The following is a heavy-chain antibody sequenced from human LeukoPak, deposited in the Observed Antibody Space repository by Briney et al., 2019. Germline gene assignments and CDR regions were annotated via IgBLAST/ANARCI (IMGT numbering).Heavy chain of an antibody. J-gene: IGHJ5*02. V-gene: IGHV4-39*01. CDR3: ARPRYCSSTSCP. CDR2: ISYSGST. Sequence: MPSETLSLTCTVSGGSISSYYWSWIRQPPGKGLEWIGSISYSGSTYYNSSLKSRVTISVDTSKNQFSLKLSSVTAADTAVYYCARPRYCSSTSCPWGQGTLVTVSS. CDR1: GGSISSYY. D-gene: IGHD2-2*01.